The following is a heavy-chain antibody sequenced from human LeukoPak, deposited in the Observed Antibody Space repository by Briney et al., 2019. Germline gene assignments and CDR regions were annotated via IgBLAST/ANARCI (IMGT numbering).Heavy chain of an antibody. CDR1: GGSFSGYY. CDR2: INHSGST. J-gene: IGHJ4*02. Sequence: TSETLSLTCAVYGGSFSGYYWSWIRQPPGKGLEWIGEINHSGSTNYNPSLKSRVTISVDTSKNQFPLKLSSVTAADTAVYYCAGTSSWPFDYWGQGTLVTVSS. D-gene: IGHD6-13*01. CDR3: AGTSSWPFDY. V-gene: IGHV4-34*01.